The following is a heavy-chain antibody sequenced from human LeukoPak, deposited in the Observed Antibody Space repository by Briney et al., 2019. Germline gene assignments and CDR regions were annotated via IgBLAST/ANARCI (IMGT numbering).Heavy chain of an antibody. CDR3: ARVGPPYGSHNWFDP. V-gene: IGHV6-1*01. D-gene: IGHD1-26*01. Sequence: SQTLSLTCAISGDSVSSKSAVWNWIRQSPLGGLEWLGRTYYRSKWYNDYAVSVKSRITINPDTSKNQFSLQLNSVTPEDTAVYYCARVGPPYGSHNWFDPWGQGTLVTVSS. J-gene: IGHJ5*02. CDR2: TYYRSKWYN. CDR1: GDSVSSKSAV.